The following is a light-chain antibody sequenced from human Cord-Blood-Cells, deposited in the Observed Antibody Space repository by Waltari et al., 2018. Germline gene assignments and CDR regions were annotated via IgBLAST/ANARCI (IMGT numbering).Light chain of an antibody. CDR3: SSYTSSSTLYV. CDR1: RIDVGGYNY. Sequence: QSALTQPASVSGSPGQSITLPCTGTRIDVGGYNYGSWYQQPPGKAPKLMIYEVSNRPSGVSNRFSGSKAGNTASLTISGLQAEDEADYYCSSYTSSSTLYVFGTGTKVTVL. V-gene: IGLV2-14*01. J-gene: IGLJ1*01. CDR2: EVS.